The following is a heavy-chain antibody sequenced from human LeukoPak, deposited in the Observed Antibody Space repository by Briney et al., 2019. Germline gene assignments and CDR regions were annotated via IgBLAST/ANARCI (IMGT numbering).Heavy chain of an antibody. V-gene: IGHV1-2*04. CDR2: INPNSGGT. J-gene: IGHJ5*02. D-gene: IGHD3-16*02. CDR1: GYTFTGYY. CDR3: ARNMITFGGVIVYNWFDP. Sequence: GASVKVSCTASGYTFTGYYMHWVRQAPGQGLEWMGWINPNSGGTNYAQKFQGWVTMTRDTSISTAYMELSRLRSDDTAVYYCARNMITFGGVIVYNWFDPWGQGTLVTVSS.